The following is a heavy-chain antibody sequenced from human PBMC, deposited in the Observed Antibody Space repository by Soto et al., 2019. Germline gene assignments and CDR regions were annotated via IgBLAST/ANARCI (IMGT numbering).Heavy chain of an antibody. D-gene: IGHD7-27*01. CDR2: IWYDGSNK. CDR1: GFTFSSYG. Sequence: GGSLRLSCAASGFTFSSYGMHWVRQAPGKGLEWVAVIWYDGSNKYYADSVKGRFTISRDNSKNTLYLQMNSLRAEDTAVYYCARDPGWGALDYWGRGTLVTVSS. J-gene: IGHJ4*02. CDR3: ARDPGWGALDY. V-gene: IGHV3-33*01.